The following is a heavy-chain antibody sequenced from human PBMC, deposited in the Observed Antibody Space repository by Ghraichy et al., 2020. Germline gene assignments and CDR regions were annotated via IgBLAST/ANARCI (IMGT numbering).Heavy chain of an antibody. Sequence: ASVKVSCKASGYAFTTYAMHWVRQAPGQRLEWMGWINGANGNTKYSQKFQGRVTITRDTSASMFNKELSSLRSEDTAVYYCAREQGGFTLVGMDVWGQGTTVTVSS. CDR3: AREQGGFTLVGMDV. J-gene: IGHJ6*02. V-gene: IGHV1-3*01. CDR1: GYAFTTYA. CDR2: INGANGNT. D-gene: IGHD1-26*01.